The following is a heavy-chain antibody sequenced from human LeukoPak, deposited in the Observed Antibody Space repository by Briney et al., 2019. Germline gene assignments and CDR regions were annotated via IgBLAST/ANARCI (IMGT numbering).Heavy chain of an antibody. D-gene: IGHD6-19*01. CDR3: AKVDASAVAGPKFDY. J-gene: IGHJ4*02. CDR2: ISGSGGST. Sequence: GGSLRLSCAASGFTFSSYAMSWVRQAPGKGLEWVSAISGSGGSTYYADSVKGRFTISRDNSKTTLYLQMNSLRAEATAVHYCAKVDASAVAGPKFDYWGQGTLVTVSS. CDR1: GFTFSSYA. V-gene: IGHV3-23*01.